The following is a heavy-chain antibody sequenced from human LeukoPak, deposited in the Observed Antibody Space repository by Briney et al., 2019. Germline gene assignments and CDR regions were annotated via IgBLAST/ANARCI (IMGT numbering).Heavy chain of an antibody. CDR2: INTDGTVT. Sequence: TGGSLRPSCAASGFTFSKYWMPWVRQAPGKGLESVSRINTDGTVTTYADSVKGRFTVSRDNADNTMFLQMNSVRDEDTAVYYCATKQWLAPPPDSWGQGTPVTVSS. V-gene: IGHV3-74*01. CDR3: ATKQWLAPPPDS. D-gene: IGHD6-19*01. J-gene: IGHJ4*02. CDR1: GFTFSKYW.